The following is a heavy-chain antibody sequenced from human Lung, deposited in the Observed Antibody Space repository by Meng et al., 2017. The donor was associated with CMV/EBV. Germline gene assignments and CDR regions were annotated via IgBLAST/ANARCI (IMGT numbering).Heavy chain of an antibody. CDR2: VYHTGST. CDR3: ARDSPGGYEGY. V-gene: IGHV4-4*02. Sequence: SETLSLTCAVSGGSISTSDWWSWVRQPPGKRLEWIGEVYHTGSTNYNPSLKSRVIISVDMSKNQFSLNLSSVTAADTAVYYCARDSPGGYEGYWGQGILVTVYS. D-gene: IGHD2-15*01. J-gene: IGHJ4*02. CDR1: GGSISTSDW.